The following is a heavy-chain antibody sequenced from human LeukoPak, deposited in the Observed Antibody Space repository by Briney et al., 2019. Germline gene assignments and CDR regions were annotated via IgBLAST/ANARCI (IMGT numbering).Heavy chain of an antibody. V-gene: IGHV3-43*02. CDR3: AKIGGYYDSSGSFDY. CDR1: GFTIDNYA. J-gene: IGHJ4*02. CDR2: ISGDGGST. D-gene: IGHD3-22*01. Sequence: PGGSLRLSCAASGFTIDNYAMHWVRQAPGKGLEWVSLISGDGGSTYYADSVKGRFTISRDNSKNSLYLQMNSLRTEDTALYYCAKIGGYYDSSGSFDYWGQGTLVTVSS.